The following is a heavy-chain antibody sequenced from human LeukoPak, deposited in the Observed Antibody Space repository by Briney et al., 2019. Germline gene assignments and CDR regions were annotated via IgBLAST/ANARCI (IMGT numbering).Heavy chain of an antibody. CDR1: GFTFSSYW. Sequence: GGSLRLFCAASGFTFSSYWMSWVRQAPGKGLEWVANINKDGGEKYYVDSVKGRFTISRDNAKNSLYLQMNSLRADDTAVYYCVKDSPPRYSGSPPAYWGQGTLVTVSS. D-gene: IGHD1-26*01. CDR3: VKDSPPRYSGSPPAY. J-gene: IGHJ4*02. CDR2: INKDGGEK. V-gene: IGHV3-7*03.